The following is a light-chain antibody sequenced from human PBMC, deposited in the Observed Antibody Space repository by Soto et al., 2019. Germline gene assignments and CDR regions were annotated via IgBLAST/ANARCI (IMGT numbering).Light chain of an antibody. CDR3: LQNHNYPRT. CDR1: QTIDNY. CDR2: AAS. V-gene: IGKV1-8*01. J-gene: IGKJ1*01. Sequence: AIRMTQSPSSFSASTGDRVTITCRASQTIDNYLNWYQQKPGKAPKLLISAASRLQSGVPSRFSGVGSGTDFTLTITSLRPEDSATYYCLQNHNYPRTFGQGTKVDIK.